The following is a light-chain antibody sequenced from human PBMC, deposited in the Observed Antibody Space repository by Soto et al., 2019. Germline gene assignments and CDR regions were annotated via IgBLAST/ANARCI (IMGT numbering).Light chain of an antibody. Sequence: DIQMTQSPSSLSASVGDRVTITCLASRGISNYLAWYQQKPGKVPKLLIYAASSLQSGVPSRFSGSGSGTDFTLTISSLQPEDFATYYCQQSYNSPPITFGQGTRLEIK. CDR3: QQSYNSPPIT. J-gene: IGKJ5*01. CDR1: RGISNY. CDR2: AAS. V-gene: IGKV1-39*01.